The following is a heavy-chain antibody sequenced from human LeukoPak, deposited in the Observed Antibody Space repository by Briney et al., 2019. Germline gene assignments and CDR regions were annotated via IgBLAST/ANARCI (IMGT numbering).Heavy chain of an antibody. V-gene: IGHV4-59*01. D-gene: IGHD2-15*01. CDR2: IYYSGST. J-gene: IGHJ4*02. Sequence: PSETLSLTCTVSGGSISSYYWSWILQPPGEGLEWIGYIYYSGSTNYNPSLKSRVTISVDTSKNQFSLKLSSVTAADTAVYYCARAGDYCSGGSCYLDYWGQGTLVTVSS. CDR1: GGSISSYY. CDR3: ARAGDYCSGGSCYLDY.